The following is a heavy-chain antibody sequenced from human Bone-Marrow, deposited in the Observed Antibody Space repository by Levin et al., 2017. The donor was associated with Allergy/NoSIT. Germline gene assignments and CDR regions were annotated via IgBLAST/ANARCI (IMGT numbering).Heavy chain of an antibody. J-gene: IGHJ4*02. D-gene: IGHD2-21*01. Sequence: RGESLKISCEASGYKFTDYWIGWVRQTPGIGLEWMGIIHPGDSDARYNPSFEGQVTASADKSLNIAYLQWGSLKVSDTAMYYCASCRTISGPPDFFDYWGQGTLVTVSS. V-gene: IGHV5-51*01. CDR2: IHPGDSDA. CDR3: ASCRTISGPPDFFDY. CDR1: GYKFTDYW.